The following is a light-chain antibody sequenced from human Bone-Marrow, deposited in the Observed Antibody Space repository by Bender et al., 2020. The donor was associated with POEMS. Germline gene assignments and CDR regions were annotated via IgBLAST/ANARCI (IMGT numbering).Light chain of an antibody. CDR3: AAWDAGLGGGV. CDR2: SDN. V-gene: IGLV1-44*01. CDR1: NSNIGTNA. J-gene: IGLJ3*02. Sequence: QSVLTQPPSASGTPGQRVTIFCSGSNSNIGTNAVNWYQQFPGTAPKLPVYSDNQRPSGVPDRFYAFKSGTSASLPISWLQSEGGADYYCAAWDAGLGGGVFGGGTKLSVL.